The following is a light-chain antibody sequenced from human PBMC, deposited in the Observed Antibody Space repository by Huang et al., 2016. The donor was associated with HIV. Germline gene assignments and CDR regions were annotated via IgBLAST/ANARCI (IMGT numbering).Light chain of an antibody. Sequence: DIQMTQSPSSLSASLGDRVTITCRVSQSISSYLNWYQQKPGKASNLLIYAASSLQSGVPSRFSGSGSGTDFTLTISSLQPEDFATYYCQQSYSTLRYTFGQGTKLEIK. J-gene: IGKJ2*01. CDR3: QQSYSTLRYT. CDR2: AAS. CDR1: QSISSY. V-gene: IGKV1-39*01.